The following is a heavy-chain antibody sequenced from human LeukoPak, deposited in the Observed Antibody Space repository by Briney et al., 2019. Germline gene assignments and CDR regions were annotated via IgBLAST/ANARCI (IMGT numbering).Heavy chain of an antibody. CDR1: GFTLSTYW. J-gene: IGHJ4*02. D-gene: IGHD3-22*01. CDR3: ARHNPLWGY. Sequence: GGSLRLSCAASGFTLSTYWMSWVRQAPGKGLEWVANIKQDGSEKYYVASVKGRFTISRDNAKNSLYLQMNSLRGEDTALYYCARHNPLWGYWGQGTLVTVSS. V-gene: IGHV3-7*04. CDR2: IKQDGSEK.